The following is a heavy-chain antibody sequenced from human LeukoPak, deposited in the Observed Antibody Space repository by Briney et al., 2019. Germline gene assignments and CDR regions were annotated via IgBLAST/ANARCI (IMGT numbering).Heavy chain of an antibody. CDR3: ASGECSSTSCYKFLYYYYYYGMDV. V-gene: IGHV3-23*01. CDR2: ISGSGGST. D-gene: IGHD2-2*02. J-gene: IGHJ6*02. CDR1: GFTFSSYA. Sequence: GGSLRLSCAASGFTFSSYAMSWVRQAPGKGLEWVSAISGSGGSTYYADSVKGRFTISRDNSKNTLYLQMNSLRAEDTAVYYCASGECSSTSCYKFLYYYYYYGMDVWGQGTTVTVSS.